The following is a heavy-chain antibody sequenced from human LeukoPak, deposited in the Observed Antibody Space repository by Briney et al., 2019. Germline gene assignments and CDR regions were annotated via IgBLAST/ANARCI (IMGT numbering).Heavy chain of an antibody. CDR2: INPNSGST. D-gene: IGHD7-27*01. V-gene: IGHV1-2*02. CDR1: AYTFTGYY. J-gene: IGHJ3*02. Sequence: ASVKVSCKSSAYTFTGYYIHWVRQAPGQGLEWMGLINPNSGSTKYAQRFQSRVTMTRDTSISTAYIDLSSPTSDDTAVYYCARWPVTGDDYFDMWGQGTMVSVS. CDR3: ARWPVTGDDYFDM.